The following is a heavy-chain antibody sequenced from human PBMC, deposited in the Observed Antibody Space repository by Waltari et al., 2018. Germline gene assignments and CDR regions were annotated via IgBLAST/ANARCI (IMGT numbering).Heavy chain of an antibody. Sequence: QVQLVQSGAEVKKPGASVKVSCKASGYTVPSYYMPRVPKAPGQGLEWMGIINPSGGSKSYAQKFQGRVTMTRDTSTSTVYMELSSLRSEDTAVYYCARVGHPIAAAAPFDYWGQGTLVTVSS. V-gene: IGHV1-46*01. CDR3: ARVGHPIAAAAPFDY. J-gene: IGHJ4*02. CDR1: GYTVPSYY. D-gene: IGHD6-13*01. CDR2: INPSGGSK.